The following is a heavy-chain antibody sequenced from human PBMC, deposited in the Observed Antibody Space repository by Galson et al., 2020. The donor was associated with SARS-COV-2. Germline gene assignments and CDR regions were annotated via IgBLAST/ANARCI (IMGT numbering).Heavy chain of an antibody. Sequence: SLKISCAASGFTFSSYAMHWVRQAPGKGLEWVAVISYDGSNKYYVDSVKGRFTISSANSKNTLYLQMNSLRIEDTAGYYCARAQGGSYLGPCDMWGQGTMVTVSS. D-gene: IGHD2-15*01. CDR1: GFTFSSYA. CDR3: ARAQGGSYLGPCDM. J-gene: IGHJ3*02. V-gene: IGHV3-30*04. CDR2: ISYDGSNK.